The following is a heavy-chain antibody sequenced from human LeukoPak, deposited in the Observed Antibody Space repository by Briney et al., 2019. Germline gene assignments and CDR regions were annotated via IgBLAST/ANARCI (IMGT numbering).Heavy chain of an antibody. Sequence: GGSLRLSCAASGFTFSSYGMSWVRQAPGKGLEWVSAISGSGGSTYYADSVKGRFTISRDNSKNTLYLQMNSLRAEDTAVYYCAKTPRVLLWFGEAPYFDYWGQGTLVTVSS. CDR3: AKTPRVLLWFGEAPYFDY. CDR1: GFTFSSYG. V-gene: IGHV3-23*01. CDR2: ISGSGGST. J-gene: IGHJ4*02. D-gene: IGHD3-10*01.